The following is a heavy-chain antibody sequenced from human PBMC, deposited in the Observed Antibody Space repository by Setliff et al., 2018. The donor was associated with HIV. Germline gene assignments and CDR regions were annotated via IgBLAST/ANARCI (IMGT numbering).Heavy chain of an antibody. CDR2: IFSSGIT. Sequence: SETLSLTCSVSGDSISSGAYYWSWIRQHPVKGLEWIGYIFSSGITYYSPSLHSRVTISLDTSKNQFSLNLTSITAADTAVYYCARDRSNWNYGKNYMDVWGKGTTVTVSS. V-gene: IGHV4-31*03. CDR1: GDSISSGAYY. J-gene: IGHJ6*03. D-gene: IGHD1-7*01. CDR3: ARDRSNWNYGKNYMDV.